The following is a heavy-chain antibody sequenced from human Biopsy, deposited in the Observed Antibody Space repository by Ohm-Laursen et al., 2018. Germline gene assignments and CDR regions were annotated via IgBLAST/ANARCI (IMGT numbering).Heavy chain of an antibody. J-gene: IGHJ2*01. V-gene: IGHV4-59*02. Sequence: GTLSLTCTVSGDSVSSYYWSWIRQPPGKGLEWIGYVYYTGSTDYNPSLQSRVTISVDTSKNHFSLRLRSVTPADTAIYYCARDRGYYSDRTVPGYFDLWGRGTLVTVSS. D-gene: IGHD3-22*01. CDR2: VYYTGST. CDR3: ARDRGYYSDRTVPGYFDL. CDR1: GDSVSSYY.